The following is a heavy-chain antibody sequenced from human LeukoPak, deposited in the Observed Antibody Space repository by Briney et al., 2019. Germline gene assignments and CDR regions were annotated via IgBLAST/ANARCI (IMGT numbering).Heavy chain of an antibody. Sequence: GGSLRLSCEASPFIFSGHWLNWVRQTPGKGLEWVASTKEDGSERQYVDSVKGRFSISRDNTKGSLFLQLNSLRAEDTAIYYCARRQIRADYKRFDYWGQGTLVTVSS. CDR2: TKEDGSER. CDR3: ARRQIRADYKRFDY. J-gene: IGHJ4*02. V-gene: IGHV3-7*03. D-gene: IGHD4-11*01. CDR1: PFIFSGHW.